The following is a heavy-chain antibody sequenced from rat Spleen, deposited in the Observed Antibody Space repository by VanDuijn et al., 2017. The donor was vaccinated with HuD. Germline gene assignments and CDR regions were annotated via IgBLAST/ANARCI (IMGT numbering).Heavy chain of an antibody. CDR1: GFTFSDYY. J-gene: IGHJ3*01. Sequence: EVQLVESGGDLVQPGRSLKLSCAASGFTFSDYYMAWVRQAPTKGLEWVATISYDGSSIYYPDSVKGRFTISRDNAQNTLYLQMNSLRSEDTATYYCTRERFAYWGQGTLVTVSS. CDR2: ISYDGSSI. CDR3: TRERFAY. V-gene: IGHV5-7*01.